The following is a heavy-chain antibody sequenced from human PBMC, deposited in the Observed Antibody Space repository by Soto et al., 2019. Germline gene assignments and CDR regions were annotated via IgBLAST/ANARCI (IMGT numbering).Heavy chain of an antibody. CDR2: ISYDGSHK. CDR3: ARDKDGARPGYYFDY. J-gene: IGHJ4*02. V-gene: IGHV3-30*03. D-gene: IGHD6-13*01. Sequence: GVSLRLSWAASGFTFGGHGIHWIRQAPGKGLEWVAVISYDGSHKYYTESVKGRFTISRYNSMDSLYLQMSSLRAEDTAVYYCARDKDGARPGYYFDYWGQGTLVTVSS. CDR1: GFTFGGHG.